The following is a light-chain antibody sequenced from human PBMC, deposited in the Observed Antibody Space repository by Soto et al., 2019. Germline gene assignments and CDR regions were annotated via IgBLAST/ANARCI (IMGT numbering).Light chain of an antibody. J-gene: IGKJ4*01. CDR2: GAS. CDR1: QSVSSN. V-gene: IGKV3-15*01. CDR3: QQTYSNFVS. Sequence: EIVMPQSPATLSVSPGERATLSCRASQSVSSNLAWYQQKPGQAPRLLIYGASTRATGIPARFSGSGSGTEFTLTISSLQPEDFGTYYCQQTYSNFVSFGGGTKVDIK.